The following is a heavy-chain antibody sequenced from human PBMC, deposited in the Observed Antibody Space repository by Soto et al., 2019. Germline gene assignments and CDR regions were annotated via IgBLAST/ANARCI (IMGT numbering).Heavy chain of an antibody. Sequence: PGGSLRLSCVASGLLFEDYNMRWVRQVPGKGLEWVSSITSNSDAIKYADSVKGRFTLSRDNAKNSMYLEMNSLRVEDTAFYFCVKGTFSRSKVIFDYWGQGTLVTVSS. V-gene: IGHV3-9*01. D-gene: IGHD2-21*01. CDR2: ITSNSDAI. J-gene: IGHJ4*02. CDR1: GLLFEDYN. CDR3: VKGTFSRSKVIFDY.